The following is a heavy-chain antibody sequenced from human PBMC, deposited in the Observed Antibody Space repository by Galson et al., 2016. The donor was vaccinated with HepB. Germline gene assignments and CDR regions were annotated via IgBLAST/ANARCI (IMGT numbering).Heavy chain of an antibody. D-gene: IGHD1-26*01. V-gene: IGHV3-48*02. Sequence: SLRLSCAVSGFTFTKHAMNWVRQAPGKGLEWVSYISSSSSTIYYADSVKGRFTISRDNAKNSLYLQMNSLRDEDTAVYYCARLQGVGGTTMLNSLNYWGQGTLVTVSS. CDR1: GFTFTKHA. CDR3: ARLQGVGGTTMLNSLNY. CDR2: ISSSSSTI. J-gene: IGHJ4*02.